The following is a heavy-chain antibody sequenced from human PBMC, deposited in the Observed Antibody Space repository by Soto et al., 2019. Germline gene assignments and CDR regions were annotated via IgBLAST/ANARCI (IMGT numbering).Heavy chain of an antibody. Sequence: QVQLVESGGGVVQSGRSLRLSCAASGFTFSSYGMHWVRQAPGKGLEWVAVISYDGSNKYYADSVKGRFTISRDNSKNTLYLQMNSLRAEDTAVYYCAKDESPVKVLNTLLDYWGQGTLVTVSS. D-gene: IGHD4-4*01. CDR1: GFTFSSYG. CDR2: ISYDGSNK. J-gene: IGHJ4*02. V-gene: IGHV3-30*18. CDR3: AKDESPVKVLNTLLDY.